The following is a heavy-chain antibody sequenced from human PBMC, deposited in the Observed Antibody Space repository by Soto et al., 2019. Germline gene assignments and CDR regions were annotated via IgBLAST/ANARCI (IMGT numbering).Heavy chain of an antibody. J-gene: IGHJ4*02. CDR1: GASISNDY. Sequence: SETLSLTCTVFGASISNDYWSWIRQPPGEGLEWIAYVYNSVTVNYNSSLKSRATISIDTSKNQFSLKLSSVTAADTAVYYCARHFEYSSSSYDYWGQGTLVTVSS. CDR2: VYNSVTV. CDR3: ARHFEYSSSSYDY. V-gene: IGHV4-59*08. D-gene: IGHD6-6*01.